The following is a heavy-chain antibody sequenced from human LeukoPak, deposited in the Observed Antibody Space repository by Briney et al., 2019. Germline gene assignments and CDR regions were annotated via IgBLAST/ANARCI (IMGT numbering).Heavy chain of an antibody. D-gene: IGHD3-3*01. CDR3: ARRQGGPVLRFLEWSIDY. V-gene: IGHV4-30-2*01. CDR1: GGSISSGGYY. J-gene: IGHJ4*02. Sequence: PSETLSLTCTVSGGSISSGGYYWSWIRQPPGKGLEWIGYIYHSGSTYYNPSLKSRVTISVDRSKNQFSLKLSSVTAADTAVYYCARRQGGPVLRFLEWSIDYWGQGTLVTVSS. CDR2: IYHSGST.